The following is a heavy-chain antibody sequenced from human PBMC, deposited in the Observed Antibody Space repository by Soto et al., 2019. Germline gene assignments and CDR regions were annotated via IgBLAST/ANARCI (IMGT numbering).Heavy chain of an antibody. J-gene: IGHJ6*02. CDR3: ARDSSSSGNGVDV. D-gene: IGHD6-6*01. Sequence: SETLSLTCAVSGGSISSSNWWSWVRQPPGKGLEWIGEIYHSGSTNYNPSPKSRVTISVDKSKNQFSLKLSSVTAADTAVYYCARDSSSSGNGVDVWGQGTTVTVSS. V-gene: IGHV4-4*02. CDR2: IYHSGST. CDR1: GGSISSSNW.